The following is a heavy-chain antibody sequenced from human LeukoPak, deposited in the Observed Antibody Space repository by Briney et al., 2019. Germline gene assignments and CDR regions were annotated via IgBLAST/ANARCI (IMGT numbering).Heavy chain of an antibody. V-gene: IGHV3-48*04. Sequence: GGSLRLSCAASGFTFSSYSMNWVRQVPGKGLEWVSYISSGSSIIYYADSVKGRFTISRDNAKNSLYLQMNSLRAEDTAVYYCARGLGSSWSEYFQFWGQGTLVTVSS. CDR2: ISSGSSII. D-gene: IGHD6-13*01. CDR1: GFTFSSYS. J-gene: IGHJ1*01. CDR3: ARGLGSSWSEYFQF.